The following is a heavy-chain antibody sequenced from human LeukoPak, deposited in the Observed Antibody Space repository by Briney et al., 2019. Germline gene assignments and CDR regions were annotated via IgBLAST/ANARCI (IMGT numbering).Heavy chain of an antibody. Sequence: GGSLRLSCAASGFTFSSCSMNWVRQAPGKGLEWVSSISSSSSYIYYADSVKGRFTISRDNAKNSLYLQMNSLRAEDTAVYYCARVTSDCTNGVCYYDYYFDYWGQGTLVTVSS. J-gene: IGHJ4*02. D-gene: IGHD2-8*01. CDR1: GFTFSSCS. V-gene: IGHV3-21*01. CDR3: ARVTSDCTNGVCYYDYYFDY. CDR2: ISSSSSYI.